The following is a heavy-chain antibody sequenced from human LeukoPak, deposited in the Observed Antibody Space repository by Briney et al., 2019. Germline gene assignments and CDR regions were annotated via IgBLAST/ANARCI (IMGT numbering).Heavy chain of an antibody. J-gene: IGHJ4*02. CDR3: ASWYDSSGYYPN. D-gene: IGHD3-22*01. V-gene: IGHV1-18*01. CDR2: ISAYNGNT. Sequence: ASVTVSCKASGYTFTSYGISWVRQAPGQGLEWMGWISAYNGNTNYAQKLQGRVTMTTDTSTSTAYMELRSLRSDDTAVYYCASWYDSSGYYPNWGQGTLVTVSS. CDR1: GYTFTSYG.